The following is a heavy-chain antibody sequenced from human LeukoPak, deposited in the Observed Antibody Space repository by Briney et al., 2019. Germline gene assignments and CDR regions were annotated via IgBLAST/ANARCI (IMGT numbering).Heavy chain of an antibody. D-gene: IGHD2-2*01. CDR2: MNPNSGVT. Sequence: GASVKVSCKASGYTFTGYYMHWVRQAPGQGLEWVGWMNPNSGVTVYAQNFQGRVTMTRDTSISTAYMELSSLTSDDTAVYYCTRGAGTSWFDYWGQGSLVTVSS. V-gene: IGHV1-2*02. CDR1: GYTFTGYY. CDR3: TRGAGTSWFDY. J-gene: IGHJ4*02.